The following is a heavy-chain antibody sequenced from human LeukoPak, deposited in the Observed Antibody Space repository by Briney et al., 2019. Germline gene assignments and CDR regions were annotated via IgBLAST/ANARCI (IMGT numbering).Heavy chain of an antibody. CDR2: IYHSGST. J-gene: IGHJ4*02. Sequence: SQTLSLTCAVSGGSISSGGYSWSWIRQPPGKGLEWIGYIYHSGSTYYNPSLKSRVTISVDRSKNQFSLKLSSATAADTAVYYCARGGRAIDYWGQGTLVTVSS. CDR1: GGSISSGGYS. V-gene: IGHV4-30-2*01. D-gene: IGHD5-12*01. CDR3: ARGGRAIDY.